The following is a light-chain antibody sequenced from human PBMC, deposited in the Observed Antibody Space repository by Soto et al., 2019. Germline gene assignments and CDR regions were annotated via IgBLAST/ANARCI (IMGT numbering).Light chain of an antibody. CDR1: SSDVGSHNL. J-gene: IGLJ7*01. V-gene: IGLV2-23*02. CDR2: EVS. CDR3: CSYGGSRAV. Sequence: QSVLTQPASVSGSPGQSITISCTGTSSDVGSHNLVSWYQQHPGQAPKLMIYEVSKRPLGVSTRFSASKSGNTASLTISGLQDEDEADYYCCSYGGSRAVFGGGTQLTVL.